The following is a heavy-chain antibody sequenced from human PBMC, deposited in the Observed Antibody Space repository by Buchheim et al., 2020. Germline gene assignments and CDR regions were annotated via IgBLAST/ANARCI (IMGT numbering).Heavy chain of an antibody. D-gene: IGHD3-22*01. J-gene: IGHJ4*02. Sequence: QVQLVESGGGVVQPGRSLRLSCAASGFTFSSYGMHWVRQAPGKGLEWVAFIRYDGSNKYYADSVKGRFTISRDNSKNTLYLQMNSLRAEDTAVYYCAKDSGVIQLSPYYYDSSGYYYFDYWGQGTL. V-gene: IGHV3-30*02. CDR2: IRYDGSNK. CDR1: GFTFSSYG. CDR3: AKDSGVIQLSPYYYDSSGYYYFDY.